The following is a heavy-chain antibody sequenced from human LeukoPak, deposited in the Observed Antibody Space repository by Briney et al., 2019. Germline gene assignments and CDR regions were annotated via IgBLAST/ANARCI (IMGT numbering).Heavy chain of an antibody. CDR1: GYTFTSYG. CDR2: ISAYNGNT. J-gene: IGHJ2*01. Sequence: GASVKVSCKASGYTFTSYGISWVRQAPGQGLEWMGWISAYNGNTNYAQKLQGRVTMTTDTSTSTAYMELRSLRSDDTAAYYCARLQTPGYSSGWYWYFDLWGRGTLVTVSS. CDR3: ARLQTPGYSSGWYWYFDL. D-gene: IGHD6-19*01. V-gene: IGHV1-18*01.